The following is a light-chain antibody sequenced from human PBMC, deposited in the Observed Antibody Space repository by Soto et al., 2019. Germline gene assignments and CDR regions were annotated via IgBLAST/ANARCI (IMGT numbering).Light chain of an antibody. V-gene: IGKV2-28*01. Sequence: DIVVTQSPISLPVTPAEPASITCRSSQSLLHRNGYNYLDWYLQRPGQSPQLLIYLGSNRASGVPDRFSGSGSGTFFTLTISRVEAEDIGVYYCMQAVQTVPITFGQGTRLEIK. CDR1: QSLLHRNGYNY. J-gene: IGKJ5*01. CDR3: MQAVQTVPIT. CDR2: LGS.